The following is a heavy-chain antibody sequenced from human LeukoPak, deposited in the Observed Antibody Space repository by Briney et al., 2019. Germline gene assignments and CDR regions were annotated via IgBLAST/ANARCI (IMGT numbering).Heavy chain of an antibody. D-gene: IGHD6-13*01. Sequence: GGSLRLSCAASGFTFSSYEMNWVRQAPGKGLEWVSYISSSGSTIYYADSVKGRFTISRDNAKNSLYLQMNSLRAEATAGYYCARDPHPSGIVANFDYWAREPWSPSPQ. J-gene: IGHJ4*02. CDR3: ARDPHPSGIVANFDY. CDR2: ISSSGSTI. V-gene: IGHV3-48*03. CDR1: GFTFSSYE.